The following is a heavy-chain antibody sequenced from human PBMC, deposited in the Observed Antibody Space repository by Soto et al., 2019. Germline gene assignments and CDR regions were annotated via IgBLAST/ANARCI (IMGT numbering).Heavy chain of an antibody. J-gene: IGHJ4*02. V-gene: IGHV4-39*01. Sequence: KPWETLSLTCNFSVDSISDRAYYCGWIRQPPWEGLEWIGSMHYTGSTYYNPSLKSRVTISVDTSENQFSLKLSSVTAADTAVYYCARSKAGHWVLFDYWGPG. D-gene: IGHD7-27*01. CDR2: MHYTGST. CDR1: VDSISDRAYY. CDR3: ARSKAGHWVLFDY.